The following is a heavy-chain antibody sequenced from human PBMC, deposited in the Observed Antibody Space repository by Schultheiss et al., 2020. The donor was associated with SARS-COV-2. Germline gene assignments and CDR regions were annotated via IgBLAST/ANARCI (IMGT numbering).Heavy chain of an antibody. CDR2: ISAYNGNT. J-gene: IGHJ3*02. V-gene: IGHV1-18*01. Sequence: ASVKVSCKASGGTFSSYAISWVRQAPGQGLEWMGWISAYNGNTNYAQKLQGRVTMTEDTSTDTAYMELSSLRSEDTAVYYCAAGNREMIWGQGTMVTVSS. CDR1: GGTFSSYA. D-gene: IGHD1-14*01. CDR3: AAGNREMI.